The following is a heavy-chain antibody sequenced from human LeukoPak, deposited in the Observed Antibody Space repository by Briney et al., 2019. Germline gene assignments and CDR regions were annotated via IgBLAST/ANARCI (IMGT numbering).Heavy chain of an antibody. D-gene: IGHD3-22*01. CDR3: ATRGDYSDTSGNSYDALDI. CDR1: GGSISTGAFS. J-gene: IGHJ3*02. V-gene: IGHV4-30-4*07. CDR2: IYSSGSS. Sequence: SETLSLTCAVSGGSISTGAFSWYWLRQTPGQGPEWIGYIYSSGSSYYNPSLQSRFIISVDTSKTQFSLKLTSVTAADTAVYYCATRGDYSDTSGNSYDALDIWGQGTMVTVSS.